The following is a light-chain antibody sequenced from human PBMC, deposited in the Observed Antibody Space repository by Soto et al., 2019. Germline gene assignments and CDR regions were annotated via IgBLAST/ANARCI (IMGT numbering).Light chain of an antibody. Sequence: DIVMTQSPATLSVSPGERATLSCRASQSVLNNLAWYQQKPGQAPRLLIYGASTRATGIPGRFSGSGSGTEFTLTSSNLHSEDFAIYYFQQYNNWPRTFGQGTKVEIK. CDR2: GAS. CDR1: QSVLNN. CDR3: QQYNNWPRT. J-gene: IGKJ1*01. V-gene: IGKV3-15*01.